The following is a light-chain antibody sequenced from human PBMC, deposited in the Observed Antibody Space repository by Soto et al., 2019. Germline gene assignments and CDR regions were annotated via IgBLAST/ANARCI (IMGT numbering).Light chain of an antibody. CDR1: QSISTY. J-gene: IGKJ2*02. CDR3: QQSYSTPRT. Sequence: DIQMTQSPSSLSASVGDRVTITCRASQSISTYLNWYQQKVGIAPKLLIYAASSLHRGVPSRFSGSGSGTDFTLTISSLQPEDFATYYCQQSYSTPRTFGQGTKLEIK. V-gene: IGKV1-39*01. CDR2: AAS.